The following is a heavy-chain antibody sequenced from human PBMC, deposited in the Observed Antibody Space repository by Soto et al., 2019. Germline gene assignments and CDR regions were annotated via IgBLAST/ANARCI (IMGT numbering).Heavy chain of an antibody. D-gene: IGHD3-22*01. Sequence: CLRRSCAASGFTFDDDAMHWVRQAPGKGLEWVSGISWNSGSIGYADSVKGRFTISRDNAKNSLYLQMNSLRAEDTALYYCAKDIFRGFGYDSSGYVFDYWGQGT. V-gene: IGHV3-9*01. J-gene: IGHJ4*02. CDR2: ISWNSGSI. CDR3: AKDIFRGFGYDSSGYVFDY. CDR1: GFTFDDDA.